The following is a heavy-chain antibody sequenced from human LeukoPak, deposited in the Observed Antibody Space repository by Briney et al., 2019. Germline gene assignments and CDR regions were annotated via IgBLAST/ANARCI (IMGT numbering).Heavy chain of an antibody. V-gene: IGHV3-64*04. J-gene: IGHJ4*02. CDR1: GFTVTHYA. CDR2: VDANGRTT. D-gene: IGHD5-24*01. Sequence: GGSLRLSCSASGFTVTHYAMHWVRQAPGKGLEYVSAVDANGRTTYYADSVKGRFTISRDNSKNTVYLQMNSLRAEDTAMYYCARRDDHNGRDYWGQGTLVTVSS. CDR3: ARRDDHNGRDY.